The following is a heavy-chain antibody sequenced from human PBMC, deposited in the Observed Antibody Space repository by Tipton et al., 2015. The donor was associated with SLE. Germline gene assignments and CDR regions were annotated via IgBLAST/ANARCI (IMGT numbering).Heavy chain of an antibody. D-gene: IGHD3-10*01. V-gene: IGHV7-4-1*02. CDR2: INTNTGNP. CDR1: GYSFTSHD. CDR3: ARESYYASGNRGFDY. Sequence: QSGAEVKKPGASVKVSCKASGYSFTSHDINWVRQATGQGLEWMGWINTNTGNPTYAQGFTGRFVFSLDTSVSTAYLQISSLKAEDTAMYYCARESYYASGNRGFDYWGQGTLVTVSS. J-gene: IGHJ4*02.